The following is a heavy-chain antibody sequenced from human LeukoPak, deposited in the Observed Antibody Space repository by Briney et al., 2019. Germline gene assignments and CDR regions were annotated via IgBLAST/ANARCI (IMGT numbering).Heavy chain of an antibody. CDR1: GGTFSSYA. V-gene: IGHV1-69*13. Sequence: GASVKVSCKASGGTFSSYAISWVRQAPGQGLEWMGGIIPIFGTANYAQKFQGRVTITADESTCTAYMELSSLRSEDTAVYYCARWILYSSGSYSDYWGQGTLVTVSS. CDR2: IIPIFGTA. D-gene: IGHD3-10*01. CDR3: ARWILYSSGSYSDY. J-gene: IGHJ4*02.